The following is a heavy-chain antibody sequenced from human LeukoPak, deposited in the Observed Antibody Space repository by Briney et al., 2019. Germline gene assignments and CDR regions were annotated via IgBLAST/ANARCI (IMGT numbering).Heavy chain of an antibody. J-gene: IGHJ6*03. Sequence: SETLSLTCAVYGGSFSGYYWSWIRQPPGKGLEWIGEINHSGSTNYNPSLKSRVTISVDTSKNQFSLKLSSVTAADTAVYYCARVSSEFPHYYYYYMDVWGKGTTVTVSS. V-gene: IGHV4-34*01. CDR1: GGSFSGYY. D-gene: IGHD3-10*01. CDR3: ARVSSEFPHYYYYYMDV. CDR2: INHSGST.